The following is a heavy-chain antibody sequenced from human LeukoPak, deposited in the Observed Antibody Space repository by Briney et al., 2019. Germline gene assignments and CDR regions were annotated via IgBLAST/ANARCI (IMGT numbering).Heavy chain of an antibody. CDR2: IYYSGST. D-gene: IGHD2-2*01. CDR3: ARAHKDCSSTSCPFDY. Sequence: SETLSLTCTVSGVSISSYYWSWIRQPPGKGLEWIGYIYYSGSTNYNHSLKSRVTISVDTSKNQFSLKLSSVTAADTAVYYCARAHKDCSSTSCPFDYWGQGTLVTVSS. V-gene: IGHV4-59*01. CDR1: GVSISSYY. J-gene: IGHJ4*02.